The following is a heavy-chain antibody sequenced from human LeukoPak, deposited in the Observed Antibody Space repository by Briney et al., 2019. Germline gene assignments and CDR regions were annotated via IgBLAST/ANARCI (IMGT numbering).Heavy chain of an antibody. D-gene: IGHD6-19*01. CDR2: ISSSSSTI. V-gene: IGHV3-48*01. J-gene: IGHJ4*02. Sequence: GGSLRLSCAASGFTFSSYSMNWVRQAPGKGLEWASYISSSSSTIYYADSVEGRFTISRDNAKNSLYLQMNSLRAEDTAVYYCARMGDTVAGTSPYFDYWGQGTLVTVSS. CDR3: ARMGDTVAGTSPYFDY. CDR1: GFTFSSYS.